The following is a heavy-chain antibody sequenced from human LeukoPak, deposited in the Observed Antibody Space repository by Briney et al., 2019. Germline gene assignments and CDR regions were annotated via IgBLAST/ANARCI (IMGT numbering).Heavy chain of an antibody. J-gene: IGHJ4*02. V-gene: IGHV3-30*02. CDR3: ATLGSPGFNYPFDS. Sequence: GGSLRLSCAASGFTFSSYGMHWVRQAPGKGLEWVAFIRYDGSNKNYAGSVKGRFTISRDNSKNTLYVQMNSLRTEDTAVYYCATLGSPGFNYPFDSWGQGTLVTVSS. CDR1: GFTFSSYG. D-gene: IGHD7-27*01. CDR2: IRYDGSNK.